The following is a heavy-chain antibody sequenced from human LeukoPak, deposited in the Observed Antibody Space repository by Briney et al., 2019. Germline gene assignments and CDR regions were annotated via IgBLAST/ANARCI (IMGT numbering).Heavy chain of an antibody. CDR2: IYYSGST. Sequence: SETLSLTCTVSGGSLSSSSYYWGWIRQPPGEGLECIGSIYYSGSTYYNPSLKSRVTISVDTSKNQYSLKLSSVAAAGTAVYYCARDNELWFGEGYFDYWGQGTLVTVSS. CDR1: GGSLSSSSYY. V-gene: IGHV4-39*07. J-gene: IGHJ4*02. CDR3: ARDNELWFGEGYFDY. D-gene: IGHD3-10*01.